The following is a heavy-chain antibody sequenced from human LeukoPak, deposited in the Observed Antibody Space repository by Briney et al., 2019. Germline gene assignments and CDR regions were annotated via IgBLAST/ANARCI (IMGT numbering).Heavy chain of an antibody. J-gene: IGHJ4*02. CDR3: ARDRGRLTFDY. CDR2: IYYSGST. CDR1: GGSISSYY. V-gene: IGHV4-59*12. D-gene: IGHD3-16*01. Sequence: PSETLSLTCTVSGGSISSYYWSWIRQPPGKGLEWIGYIYYSGSTNYNPSLKSRVTISVDTSKNQFSLKLGSVTAADTAVYYCARDRGRLTFDYWGQGTLVTVSS.